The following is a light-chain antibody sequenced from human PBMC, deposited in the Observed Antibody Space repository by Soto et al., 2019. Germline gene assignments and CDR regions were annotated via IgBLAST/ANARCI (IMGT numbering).Light chain of an antibody. CDR2: DVN. CDR3: CSYAGTYVE. J-gene: IGLJ2*01. V-gene: IGLV2-11*01. CDR1: SIDAGGYIY. Sequence: QSALTQPRSVSGSPGQSVTISCTGTSIDAGGYIYVSWYQQHPGKAPKLMIYDVNKRPSGVPDRFSGSKSGSTASLTISGLQTEDEADYFCCSYAGTYVEFGGGTKVTVL.